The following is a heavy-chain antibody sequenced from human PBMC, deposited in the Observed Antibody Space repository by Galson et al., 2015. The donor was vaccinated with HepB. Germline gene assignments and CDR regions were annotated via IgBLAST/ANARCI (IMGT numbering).Heavy chain of an antibody. CDR1: GYTFTSYA. V-gene: IGHV1-3*01. D-gene: IGHD6-13*01. Sequence: SVKVSCKASGYTFTSYAMHWVRQAPGQRLEWMGWINAGNGNTKYSQKFQGRVTITRDTSASTAYMELSSLRSEDTAVYYCARDRGYGSSWYNWFDPWGQGTLVTVSS. J-gene: IGHJ5*02. CDR2: INAGNGNT. CDR3: ARDRGYGSSWYNWFDP.